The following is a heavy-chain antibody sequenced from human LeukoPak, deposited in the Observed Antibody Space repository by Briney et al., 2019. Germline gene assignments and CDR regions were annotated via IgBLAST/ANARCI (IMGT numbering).Heavy chain of an antibody. CDR3: AGSLGYCTSNVCYLKY. V-gene: IGHV1-18*01. CDR1: GYSKNFYG. D-gene: IGHD2-8*01. CDR2: ISAQHGQT. Sequence: GASVKVSCKSSGYSKNFYGITWVRQVAGQGLEWMGWISAQHGQTEYAPNSQDRVTMTTDTYTNTAYMELRSLRSDDTAVYYCAGSLGYCTSNVCYLKYWGQGTLVTVSS. J-gene: IGHJ4*02.